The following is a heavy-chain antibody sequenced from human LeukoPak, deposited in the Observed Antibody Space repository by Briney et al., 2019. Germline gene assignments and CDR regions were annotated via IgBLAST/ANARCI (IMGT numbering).Heavy chain of an antibody. Sequence: PGGSLRLSCAASGFTFSSYAMSWVRQAPGKGLEWVSAIGGSGGSTYYADSVKGRFTISRDNSKNALYLQMNSLRAEDTAVYYCAKGWQYGSGSYYLGYWGQGTLVTVSS. CDR1: GFTFSSYA. D-gene: IGHD3-10*01. CDR2: IGGSGGST. V-gene: IGHV3-23*01. J-gene: IGHJ4*02. CDR3: AKGWQYGSGSYYLGY.